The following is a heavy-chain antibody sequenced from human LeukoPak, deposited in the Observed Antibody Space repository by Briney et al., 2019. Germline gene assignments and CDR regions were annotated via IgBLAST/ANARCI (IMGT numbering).Heavy chain of an antibody. J-gene: IGHJ6*02. CDR3: AKSLHPPTTILHYAMEL. Sequence: GRSLRLSCAASGFPFRSYAMHWVRQAPGKGLQWVAVISYDGSNKYFADSVQGRFTVSSDNSKNTLSLQMNSLKAEDSAVYYCAKSLHPPTTILHYAMELWGQGTTVTVFS. CDR1: GFPFRSYA. D-gene: IGHD1-14*01. V-gene: IGHV3-30*18. CDR2: ISYDGSNK.